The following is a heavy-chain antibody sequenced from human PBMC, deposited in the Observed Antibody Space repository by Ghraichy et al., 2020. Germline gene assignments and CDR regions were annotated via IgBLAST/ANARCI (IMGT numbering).Heavy chain of an antibody. J-gene: IGHJ4*02. CDR1: GFTFSSYA. CDR3: AKDGIHYYDSSGYYR. V-gene: IGHV3-23*01. D-gene: IGHD3-22*01. CDR2: ISGSGGST. Sequence: GGSLRLSCAASGFTFSSYAMSWVRQAPGKGLEWVSAISGSGGSTYYADSVKGRFTISRDNSKNTLYLQMNSLRAEDTAVYYCAKDGIHYYDSSGYYRWGQGTLFTVSS.